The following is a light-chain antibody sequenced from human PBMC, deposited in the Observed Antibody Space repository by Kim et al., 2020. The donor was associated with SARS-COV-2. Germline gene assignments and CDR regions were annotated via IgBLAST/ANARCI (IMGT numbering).Light chain of an antibody. V-gene: IGLV1-40*01. CDR3: QSYDRSLSACV. CDR1: SSNIGAGYD. CDR2: GND. J-gene: IGLJ3*02. Sequence: QSVLTQPPSVSGAPGQRVTISCSGSSSNIGAGYDAHWFQQFPGTAPKLLIYGNDNRPSGVPDRFSGSKSGTSASLAITGLQAEDEADYYCQSYDRSLSACVFGGGTQLTVL.